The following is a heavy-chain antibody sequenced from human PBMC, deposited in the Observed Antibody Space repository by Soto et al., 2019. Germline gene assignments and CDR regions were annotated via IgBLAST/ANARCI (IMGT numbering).Heavy chain of an antibody. CDR2: INSILGIS. J-gene: IGHJ5*01. V-gene: IGHV1-69*02. CDR1: GGTFNSDT. Sequence: QVQLVQSGAEVKEPGYSVKVSCKASGGTFNSDTINWVRQAPGQGLEWMGRINSILGISNYAQKFQGRIAITADKSTNSRYMELSSLRSDDTAVYYCARGPVRGMGGDSWGQGTLVTVSS. CDR3: ARGPVRGMGGDS. D-gene: IGHD3-16*01.